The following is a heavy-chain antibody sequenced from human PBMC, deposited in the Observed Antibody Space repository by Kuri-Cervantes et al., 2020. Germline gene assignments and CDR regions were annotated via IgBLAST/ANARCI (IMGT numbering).Heavy chain of an antibody. CDR1: GFTFSSYW. Sequence: LSLTCAASGFTFSSYWMHWVRQAPGKGLEWVSVIYSGGSTYYADSVKGRFTISRDNSKNTLYLQMNSLRAEDTAVYYCAVAVAGTYWGQGTLVTVSS. CDR3: AVAVAGTY. CDR2: IYSGGST. J-gene: IGHJ4*02. V-gene: IGHV3-53*01. D-gene: IGHD6-19*01.